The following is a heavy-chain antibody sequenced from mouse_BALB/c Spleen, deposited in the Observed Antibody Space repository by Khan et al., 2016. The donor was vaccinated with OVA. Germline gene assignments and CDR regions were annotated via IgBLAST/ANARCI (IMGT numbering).Heavy chain of an antibody. Sequence: LQQPGSELVRPGASVKLSCKASGYTFTSYWMHWVKQRHGQGLEWIGNIYPGSGSTNYDEMFKSKGTLTVDTSSSTAYMHLSSLTSGDSAVYYCTRGGYDGKSLFAYWGQGTLVTVSA. J-gene: IGHJ3*01. CDR1: GYTFTSYW. CDR3: TRGGYDGKSLFAY. V-gene: IGHV1S22*01. CDR2: IYPGSGST. D-gene: IGHD2-3*01.